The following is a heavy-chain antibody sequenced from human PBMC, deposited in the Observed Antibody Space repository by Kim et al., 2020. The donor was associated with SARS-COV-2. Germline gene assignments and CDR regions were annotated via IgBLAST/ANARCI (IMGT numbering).Heavy chain of an antibody. J-gene: IGHJ3*02. CDR2: IYFTGSS. V-gene: IGHV4-59*13. CDR1: GGSISSYY. Sequence: SETLSLTCTVSGGSISSYYWSWIRQPPGKGLEWIGYIYFTGSSNYNPSLKSRVTISVDTSKNQFSLKLSSVTAADTAVYYCARAGVVVPGAISGSAAIDMWGQGTMVTVSS. D-gene: IGHD2-2*02. CDR3: ARAGVVVPGAISGSAAIDM.